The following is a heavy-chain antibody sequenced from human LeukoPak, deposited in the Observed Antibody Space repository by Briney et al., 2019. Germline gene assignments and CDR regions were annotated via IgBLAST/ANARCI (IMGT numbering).Heavy chain of an antibody. CDR1: GYTFTSYG. Sequence: ASVKVSCKASGYTFTSYGISWVRQAPGQGLEWMGWISAYNGNTNYAQKLQGRVTMTTDTSTSTAYMELRSLRSDDTAVYYCARYRNYDSSGYYFDYWGQGTLVTVSS. V-gene: IGHV1-18*01. D-gene: IGHD3-22*01. J-gene: IGHJ4*02. CDR2: ISAYNGNT. CDR3: ARYRNYDSSGYYFDY.